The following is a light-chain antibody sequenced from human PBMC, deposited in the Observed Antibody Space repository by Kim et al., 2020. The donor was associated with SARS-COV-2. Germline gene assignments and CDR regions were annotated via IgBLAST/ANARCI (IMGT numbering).Light chain of an antibody. CDR1: IRDVGSHDR. CDR2: EVN. Sequence: GQSVTTSGTGTIRDVGSHDRVSWYQQTPGTAPKLIIYEVNTRPSGVPDRFSGSKSGNTASLTISGLQAEDEADYYCSSHTTFSTFVFGTGTKVTVL. V-gene: IGLV2-18*02. CDR3: SSHTTFSTFV. J-gene: IGLJ1*01.